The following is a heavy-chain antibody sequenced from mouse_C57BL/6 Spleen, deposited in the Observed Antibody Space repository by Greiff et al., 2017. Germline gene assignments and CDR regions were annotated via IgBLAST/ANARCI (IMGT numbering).Heavy chain of an antibody. Sequence: VQLQQSGAELMKPGASVKLSCKATGYTFTGYWIEWVKQRPGHGLEWIGEILPGSGSTNYNEKFKGKATFTADKSSNTAYMQLSRLTTEDSAIYYCASPNWTPFAYWGQGTLVTVSA. D-gene: IGHD4-1*01. J-gene: IGHJ3*01. CDR3: ASPNWTPFAY. V-gene: IGHV1-9*01. CDR1: GYTFTGYW. CDR2: ILPGSGST.